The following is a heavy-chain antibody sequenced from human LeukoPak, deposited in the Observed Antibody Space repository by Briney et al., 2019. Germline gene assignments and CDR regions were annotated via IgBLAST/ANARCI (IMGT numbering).Heavy chain of an antibody. D-gene: IGHD3-22*01. J-gene: IGHJ4*02. CDR2: ISSSGSTI. CDR3: ARYYYYDSSGYLVY. Sequence: GGSLRLSCAASGFTFSDYYMSWIRQAPGKGLEWVSYISSSGSTIYYADSVKGRCTISRDNAKNSLYLQMNSLRAEDTAVYYCARYYYYDSSGYLVYWGQGTLVTASS. CDR1: GFTFSDYY. V-gene: IGHV3-11*01.